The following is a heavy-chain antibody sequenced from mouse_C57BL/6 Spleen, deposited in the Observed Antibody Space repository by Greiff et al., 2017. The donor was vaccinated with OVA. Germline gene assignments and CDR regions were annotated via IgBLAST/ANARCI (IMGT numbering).Heavy chain of an antibody. Sequence: EVKLVESGAELVRPGASVMLSCTASGFNIKDYYMHWVKQRPEQGLEWIGRIDPEDGDTEYAPKFQGKATMTADTSSNTAYLQLSGLTSEDTAVYYCTDYYGSSYVGPWFAYWGQGTLVTVSA. J-gene: IGHJ3*01. CDR3: TDYYGSSYVGPWFAY. D-gene: IGHD1-1*01. CDR1: GFNIKDYY. CDR2: IDPEDGDT. V-gene: IGHV14-1*01.